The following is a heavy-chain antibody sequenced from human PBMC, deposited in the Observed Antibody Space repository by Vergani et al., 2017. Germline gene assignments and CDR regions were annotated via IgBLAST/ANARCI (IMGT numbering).Heavy chain of an antibody. V-gene: IGHV3-72*01. Sequence: EVQLVESGGALVQPGGSLRLSCAVSGFHFSDYYLDWIRQAPGKGLEWVGRSRNMVYSFSTQFAASVAGRFSISRVASTRSLFLQMNSLNIEDTAVYFCVREGTYCSGSSCYTGVGIFDFWGQGTPVTVAS. D-gene: IGHD2-2*01. CDR2: SRNMVYSFST. CDR3: VREGTYCSGSSCYTGVGIFDF. CDR1: GFHFSDYY. J-gene: IGHJ4*02.